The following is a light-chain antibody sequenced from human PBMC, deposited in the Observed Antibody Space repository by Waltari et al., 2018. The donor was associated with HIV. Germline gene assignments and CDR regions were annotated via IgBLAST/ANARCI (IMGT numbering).Light chain of an antibody. V-gene: IGLV1-47*01. CDR3: AAWDDSLNSFV. J-gene: IGLJ1*01. CDR2: RNK. Sequence: QSVLTQPPSESATPGQRVTISCSGGSSNTGSNYVYWYQQIPGTAPKLLLYRNKHRPSRVPERFSGSKSGTSASLAISGLQSEDEADYYCAAWDDSLNSFVFGTGTRVTVL. CDR1: SSNTGSNY.